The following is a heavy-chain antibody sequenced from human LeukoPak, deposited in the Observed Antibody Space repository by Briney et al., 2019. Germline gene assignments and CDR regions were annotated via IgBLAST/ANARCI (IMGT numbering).Heavy chain of an antibody. J-gene: IGHJ3*02. V-gene: IGHV3-30*02. Sequence: GGSLRLSCAPSGFTFSNYGMHCVRQAPGKGREGVTFIRYEGSNKYYADSVKGRFTISRDNSKNTLYLQMNSLRAEDTAVYYCAKDRPDAFDIWGQGTMVTVSS. CDR1: GFTFSNYG. CDR2: IRYEGSNK. CDR3: AKDRPDAFDI.